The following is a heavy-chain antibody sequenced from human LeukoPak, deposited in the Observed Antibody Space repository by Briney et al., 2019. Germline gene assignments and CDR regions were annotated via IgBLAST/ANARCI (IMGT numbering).Heavy chain of an antibody. D-gene: IGHD5-24*01. CDR3: TRVGYIDEGIDY. J-gene: IGHJ4*02. CDR1: GFTFSSYW. Sequence: GGSLRLSCAAPGFTFSSYWMSWVRQAPGKGLEWVANIKQDGSKESYVDSVKGRFTISRDNAKNSLYLQMNSLRAEDTAIYYCTRVGYIDEGIDYWGQGTLVTVSS. V-gene: IGHV3-7*04. CDR2: IKQDGSKE.